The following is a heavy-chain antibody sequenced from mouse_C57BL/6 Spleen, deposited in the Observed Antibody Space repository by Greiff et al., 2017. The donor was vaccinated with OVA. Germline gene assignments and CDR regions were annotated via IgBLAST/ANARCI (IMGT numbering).Heavy chain of an antibody. CDR1: GYTFTDHT. CDR3: ARFPYYYGLYYAMDY. V-gene: IGHV1-78*01. Sequence: QVQLQQSDAELVKPGASVKISCKVSGYTFTDHTIHWMKQRPEQGLEWIGYIYPRDGSTKYNEKFKGKATLTADKSSSTAYMQLNSLTSDDSAVYFCARFPYYYGLYYAMDYWGQGTSVTVSS. CDR2: IYPRDGST. J-gene: IGHJ4*01. D-gene: IGHD1-1*01.